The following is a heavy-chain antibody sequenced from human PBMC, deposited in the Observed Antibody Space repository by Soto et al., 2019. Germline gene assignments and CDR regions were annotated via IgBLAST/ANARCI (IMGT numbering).Heavy chain of an antibody. V-gene: IGHV1-8*01. CDR3: ARALLLQVTKRYGMDV. D-gene: IGHD4-4*01. J-gene: IGHJ6*02. CDR2: MNPNSGNT. Sequence: ASVKVSCKASGYTFTSYDINWVRQATGQGLEWMGWMNPNSGNTGYAQKFQGRVTMTRNTSISTAYMELSSLRSEDTAVYYCARALLLQVTKRYGMDVWGQGXTVTVYS. CDR1: GYTFTSYD.